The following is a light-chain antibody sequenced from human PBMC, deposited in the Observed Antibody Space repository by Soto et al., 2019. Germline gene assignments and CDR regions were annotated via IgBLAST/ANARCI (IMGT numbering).Light chain of an antibody. J-gene: IGKJ1*01. CDR1: QSVSNNY. Sequence: EIVLTQSPGTLSLSPGARATLSCRASQSVSNNYLAWYQQKPGQAPRLLIYGASNRATGIPDRFSGSGPGTDFNVTISMLESEDWAVYYCQQYGSSGTLGQGTKVEIK. CDR3: QQYGSSGT. CDR2: GAS. V-gene: IGKV3-20*01.